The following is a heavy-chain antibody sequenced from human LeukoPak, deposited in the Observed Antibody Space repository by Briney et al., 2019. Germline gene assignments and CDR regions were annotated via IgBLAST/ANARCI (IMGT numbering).Heavy chain of an antibody. Sequence: GGSLRLSCAASGFTFSNAWMSGVRQAPGQGLEWVGRRKSKTDGGTTDYPAPVKARFTISRDDSKNTLYLQMHSLKTEDTAVYYCTSDAINPYYYDSSGLDYWGQGTLVTVSS. CDR3: TSDAINPYYYDSSGLDY. D-gene: IGHD3-22*01. V-gene: IGHV3-15*01. CDR2: RKSKTDGGTT. J-gene: IGHJ4*02. CDR1: GFTFSNAW.